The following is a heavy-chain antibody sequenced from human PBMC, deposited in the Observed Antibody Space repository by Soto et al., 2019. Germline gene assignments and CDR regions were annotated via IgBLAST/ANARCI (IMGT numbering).Heavy chain of an antibody. CDR3: ARARSLGWDGGWYCSSTSCPIYFDY. CDR2: INHSGST. CDR1: GGSFSGYY. V-gene: IGHV4-34*01. D-gene: IGHD2-2*01. J-gene: IGHJ4*02. Sequence: PSETLSLTCAVYGGSFSGYYWSWIRQPPGKGLEWIGEINHSGSTNYNPSLKSRVTISVDTSKNQFSLKLSSMTAADTAVYYCARARSLGWDGGWYCSSTSCPIYFDYWGQGTLVTVSS.